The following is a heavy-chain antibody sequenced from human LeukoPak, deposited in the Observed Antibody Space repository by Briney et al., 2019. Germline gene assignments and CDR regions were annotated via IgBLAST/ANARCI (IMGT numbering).Heavy chain of an antibody. CDR2: INPNNGGS. J-gene: IGHJ3*02. Sequence: GASVEVSCKASGYTFTAYYIHWVRQAPGQGLEWMGWINPNNGGSNHAQKFQGRVTLNTDTSITTASMELDRLSSDDTAVYYCACRYCASSNCDNIAFDIWGRGTMVTVSS. D-gene: IGHD2-2*01. CDR1: GYTFTAYY. CDR3: ACRYCASSNCDNIAFDI. V-gene: IGHV1-2*02.